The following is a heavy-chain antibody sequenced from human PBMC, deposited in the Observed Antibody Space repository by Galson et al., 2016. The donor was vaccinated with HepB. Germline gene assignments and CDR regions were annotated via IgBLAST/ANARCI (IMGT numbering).Heavy chain of an antibody. Sequence: SLRLSCAASGFTFSSYEMNWVRQAPGKGLEWVANIKEDGSEQFYVDSVKGRFTISRGNAKSSLYLHMNSLRAQDTAVYHCARDPAQRSCNGANCWGAFDIWGQGTMVTVSS. CDR3: ARDPAQRSCNGANCWGAFDI. J-gene: IGHJ3*02. D-gene: IGHD2-15*01. V-gene: IGHV3-7*01. CDR1: GFTFSSYE. CDR2: IKEDGSEQ.